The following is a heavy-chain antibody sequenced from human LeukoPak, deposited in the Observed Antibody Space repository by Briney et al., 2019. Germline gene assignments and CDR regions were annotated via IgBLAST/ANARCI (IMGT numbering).Heavy chain of an antibody. CDR2: IYTSGST. Sequence: SETLSLTCTVSGGSISSYYWSWIRQPAGKGLEWIGRIYTSGSTNYNPSLKSRVTISVDTSKNQFSLKLSSVTAADTAVYYCARVRTVTSFVDYYMDVWGKGTTVTVSS. J-gene: IGHJ6*03. CDR3: ARVRTVTSFVDYYMDV. V-gene: IGHV4-4*07. CDR1: GGSISSYY. D-gene: IGHD4-17*01.